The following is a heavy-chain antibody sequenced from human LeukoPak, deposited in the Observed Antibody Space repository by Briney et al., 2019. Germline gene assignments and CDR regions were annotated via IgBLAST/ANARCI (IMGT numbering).Heavy chain of an antibody. D-gene: IGHD6-13*01. V-gene: IGHV1-69*04. CDR2: IIPILGIA. Sequence: ASVKVSCKASAYTFNSYLLHWVRQAPGHGLEWMGRIIPILGIANYAQKFQGRVTITADKSTSTAYMELSSLRSEDTAVYYCARENLPGIAAAGADYWGQGTLVTVSS. CDR1: AYTFNSYL. CDR3: ARENLPGIAAAGADY. J-gene: IGHJ4*02.